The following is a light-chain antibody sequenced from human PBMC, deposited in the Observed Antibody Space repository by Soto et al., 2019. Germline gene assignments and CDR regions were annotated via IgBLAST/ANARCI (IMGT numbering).Light chain of an antibody. CDR3: QQYNSLWT. Sequence: EILMTQSPATLSLSPGERATLSCRASQSVSSNLAWYQQKRGQAPRRLIYGASIRATGIPDRFSGSGSGTDFTLTISSLQPDDFATYYCQQYNSLWTFGQGTKVDIK. CDR1: QSVSSN. J-gene: IGKJ1*01. V-gene: IGKV3D-15*01. CDR2: GAS.